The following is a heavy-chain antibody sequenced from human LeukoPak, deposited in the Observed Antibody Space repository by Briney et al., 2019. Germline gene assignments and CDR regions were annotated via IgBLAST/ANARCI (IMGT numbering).Heavy chain of an antibody. J-gene: IGHJ4*02. CDR1: GFAFSRYS. CDR3: ARDPPAVAINTYG. Sequence: GGSLRLSCAASGFAFSRYSMNWVRQAPGKGLEWVSSLSSRSSYIYYADSVKGRFTISRDNAKNSLYLQMNSLGAEDTAVYYCARDPPAVAINTYGWGQGTLVTVSS. D-gene: IGHD5-24*01. CDR2: LSSRSSYI. V-gene: IGHV3-21*01.